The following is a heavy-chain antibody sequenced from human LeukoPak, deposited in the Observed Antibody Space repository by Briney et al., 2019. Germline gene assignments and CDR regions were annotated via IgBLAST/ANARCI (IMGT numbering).Heavy chain of an antibody. D-gene: IGHD6-13*01. CDR3: ARDRIAAAGTDYYYMDV. CDR2: IYTSGST. J-gene: IGHJ6*03. CDR1: GGSISSYY. Sequence: SETLSLTWTVSGGSISSYYWSWTRQPAGKGLEWIGRIYTSGSTNYNPSLKSRVTMSVDTSKNQFSLKLSSVTAADTAVYYCARDRIAAAGTDYYYMDVWGKGTTVTVSS. V-gene: IGHV4-4*07.